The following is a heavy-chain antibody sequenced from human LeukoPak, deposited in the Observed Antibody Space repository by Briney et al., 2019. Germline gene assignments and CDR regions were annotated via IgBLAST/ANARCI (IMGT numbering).Heavy chain of an antibody. CDR1: GFAFSNYG. J-gene: IGHJ4*02. CDR2: ISYEGSKK. D-gene: IGHD3-3*01. V-gene: IGHV3-30*18. Sequence: GGSLRLSCVASGFAFSNYGMHWVRQAPGKGPEWVGVISYEGSKKHYTDSVKGRFTFSRDNSQKTLYLQMNSLRGEDTAVYYCAKGEEWSTSWYYFDSWGQGALVTVSS. CDR3: AKGEEWSTSWYYFDS.